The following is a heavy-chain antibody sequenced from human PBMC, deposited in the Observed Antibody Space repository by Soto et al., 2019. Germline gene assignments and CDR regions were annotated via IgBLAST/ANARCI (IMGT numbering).Heavy chain of an antibody. D-gene: IGHD3-9*01. CDR3: AREAGQTAGYYNYVGEGSYYMDV. Sequence: QVQLVQSGAEVKKPGASVKVSCKASGYTFTGYYMHWVRQAPGQGLEWMGWINPNSGGTNYAQKFQGWVTMTRDTSISTAYMELSRLRSDDTAVYYCAREAGQTAGYYNYVGEGSYYMDVWGKGTTVTVSS. CDR1: GYTFTGYY. J-gene: IGHJ6*03. V-gene: IGHV1-2*04. CDR2: INPNSGGT.